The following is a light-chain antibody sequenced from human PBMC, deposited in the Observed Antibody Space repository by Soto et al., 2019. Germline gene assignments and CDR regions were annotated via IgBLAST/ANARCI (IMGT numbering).Light chain of an antibody. CDR3: SSYAGSNNLGV. Sequence: QSALTQPPSASGSPGQSVTISCTGTSSDVGGYNYVSWYQQHPGKAPKLMIYEVSKWPSGVPDRFSGSKSGNTASLTVSRLQAEDEADYYCSSYAGSNNLGVFGGGTKLTVL. J-gene: IGLJ3*02. CDR2: EVS. CDR1: SSDVGGYNY. V-gene: IGLV2-8*01.